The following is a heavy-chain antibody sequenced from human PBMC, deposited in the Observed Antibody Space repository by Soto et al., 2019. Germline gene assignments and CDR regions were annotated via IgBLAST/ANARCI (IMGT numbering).Heavy chain of an antibody. CDR1: GGTFSSYA. D-gene: IGHD6-19*01. CDR2: MIPIFGTA. Sequence: QVRLVQSGAEVKKPGSSVKVYCKASGGTFSSYAISWVRQAPGPGLEWMGGMIPIFGTANYAQKFQGRVTITADESTSPAYMSLSSLRSEDTAVDYCAMGEQWRVGNYYYGMDVWGKGTTVTVSS. J-gene: IGHJ6*04. V-gene: IGHV1-69*01. CDR3: AMGEQWRVGNYYYGMDV.